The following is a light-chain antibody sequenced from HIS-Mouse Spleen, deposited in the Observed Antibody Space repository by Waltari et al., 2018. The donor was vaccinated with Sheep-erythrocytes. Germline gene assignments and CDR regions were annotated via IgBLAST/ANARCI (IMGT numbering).Light chain of an antibody. J-gene: IGKJ1*01. V-gene: IGKV3D-7*01. CDR1: QSVSSSY. CDR2: GAS. Sequence: EIVMTQSPATLSLSPGERATLSCRASQSVSSSYLSWYQQKPGQAPRLLIYGASTRATGIPARFSGSGSGTDFTLTISSLQPEDFGVYYCQQDYNLRTFGQGTKVEIK. CDR3: QQDYNLRT.